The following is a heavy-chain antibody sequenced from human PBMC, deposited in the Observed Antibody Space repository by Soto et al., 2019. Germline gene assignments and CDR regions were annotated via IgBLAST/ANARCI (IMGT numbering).Heavy chain of an antibody. Sequence: SETLSLTCTASGGSISSSSYYRGWIRQPPGKGLEWIGSIYYSGSTYYNPSLKSRVTISVDTSKNQFSLKLSSVTAADTAVYYCARKPQLWLAGYGYFDYWGQGTLVTVSS. CDR3: ARKPQLWLAGYGYFDY. D-gene: IGHD5-18*01. CDR1: GGSISSSSYY. CDR2: IYYSGST. V-gene: IGHV4-39*01. J-gene: IGHJ4*02.